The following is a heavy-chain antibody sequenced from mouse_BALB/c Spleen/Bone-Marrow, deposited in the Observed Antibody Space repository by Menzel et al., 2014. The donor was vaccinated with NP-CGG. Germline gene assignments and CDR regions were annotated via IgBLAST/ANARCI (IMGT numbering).Heavy chain of an antibody. Sequence: EVKLMESGGGLVKPGGSLKLSCAASGFAFSSYDMSWVRQTLEKRLEWVAYISSGGGSTYYPDTVKGRFTISRDNAKNTLYLQMSSLKSEDTAMYYCARHGGNYVYYAMDYWGQGTSVTVSS. CDR1: GFAFSSYD. V-gene: IGHV5-12-1*01. CDR3: ARHGGNYVYYAMDY. J-gene: IGHJ4*01. CDR2: ISSGGGST. D-gene: IGHD2-1*01.